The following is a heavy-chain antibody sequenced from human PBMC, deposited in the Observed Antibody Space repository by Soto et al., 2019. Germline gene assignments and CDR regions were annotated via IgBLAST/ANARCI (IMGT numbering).Heavy chain of an antibody. CDR1: GGSISSSNW. CDR3: AREIVDTAMVFYYYYGMDV. D-gene: IGHD5-18*01. CDR2: IYHSGST. Sequence: ETLSLTCAVSGGSISSSNWWSWVRQPPGKGLEWIGEIYHSGSTNYNPSLKSRVTISVDKSKNQFSLKLSSVTAADTAVYYCAREIVDTAMVFYYYYGMDVWGQGTTVTVSS. V-gene: IGHV4-4*02. J-gene: IGHJ6*02.